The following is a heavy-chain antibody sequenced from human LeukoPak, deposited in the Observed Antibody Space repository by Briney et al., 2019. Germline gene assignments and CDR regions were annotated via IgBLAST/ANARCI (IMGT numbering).Heavy chain of an antibody. CDR2: INWNGGST. CDR1: GFTFDDYG. J-gene: IGHJ4*02. D-gene: IGHD2-2*01. Sequence: GGSLRLSCAASGFTFDDYGMSWVRQAPGKGLEWVSGINWNGGSTGYADSVKGRFTTSRDNAKNSLYLQMNSLRAEDTALYYCARSYCSSTSCYSRFDYWGQGTLVTVSS. CDR3: ARSYCSSTSCYSRFDY. V-gene: IGHV3-20*04.